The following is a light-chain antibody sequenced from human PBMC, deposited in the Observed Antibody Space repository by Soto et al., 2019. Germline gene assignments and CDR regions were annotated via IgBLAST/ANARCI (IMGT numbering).Light chain of an antibody. CDR2: DAS. CDR3: KQYGSSPLT. CDR1: QRVRSNY. J-gene: IGKJ4*01. Sequence: EIVLKQSPNTLSFFPGEKATLSFRASQRVRSNYLAWYQQKPGQAPSFLIYDASSRATGIPDRFSGSGSGADFTLTISRLEPEDFAVYYCKQYGSSPLTFGGGTKVDIK. V-gene: IGKV3-20*01.